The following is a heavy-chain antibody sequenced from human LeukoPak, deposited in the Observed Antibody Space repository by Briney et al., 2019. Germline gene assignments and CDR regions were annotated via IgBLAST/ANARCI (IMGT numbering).Heavy chain of an antibody. CDR2: IYPGDSDT. Sequence: PGESLKISCKGSGYSFTSYWIGWVRQMPGKGLEWMGIIYPGDSDTRYSPSFQGQVTISADKSISTAYLQWSSLKASDTAMYYCARLQFSLQSIVAAFDYWRQGTLVTVSP. D-gene: IGHD2-21*01. J-gene: IGHJ4*02. CDR1: GYSFTSYW. V-gene: IGHV5-51*01. CDR3: ARLQFSLQSIVAAFDY.